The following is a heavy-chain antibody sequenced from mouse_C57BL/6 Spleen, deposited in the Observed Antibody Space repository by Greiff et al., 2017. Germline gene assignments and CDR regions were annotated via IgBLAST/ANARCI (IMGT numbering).Heavy chain of an antibody. V-gene: IGHV1-80*01. CDR2: IYPGDGDT. J-gene: IGHJ3*01. CDR1: GYAFSSYW. CDR3: ARSDGSSSAWFAD. D-gene: IGHD1-1*01. Sequence: QVQLQQSGAELVKPGASVKISCKASGYAFSSYWMNWVKQRPGTGLEWIGQIYPGDGDTNYNGKFKGKATLTADTSSSTAYMQLSSLTSEDSAVYFCARSDGSSSAWFADWGQGTLVTVSA.